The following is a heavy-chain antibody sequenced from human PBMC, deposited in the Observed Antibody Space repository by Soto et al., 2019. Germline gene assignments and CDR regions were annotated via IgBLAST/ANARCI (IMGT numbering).Heavy chain of an antibody. Sequence: SVKVSCKASGGTFSSYAINWVRQAPGQGLEWMGGIIPIFGTRYAQKFQGRVTITADESMSTAYMELSSLRSEDTAVYYCARGGTGYYYGMGGCRQVTTVTVS. J-gene: IGHJ6*02. CDR2: IIPIFGT. D-gene: IGHD1-1*01. CDR1: GGTFSSYA. V-gene: IGHV1-69*13. CDR3: ARGGTGYYYGMGG.